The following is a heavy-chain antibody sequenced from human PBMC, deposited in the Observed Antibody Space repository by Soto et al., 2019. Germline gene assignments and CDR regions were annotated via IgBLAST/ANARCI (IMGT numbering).Heavy chain of an antibody. CDR2: IYYAGST. V-gene: IGHV4-59*08. CDR3: ARLNGYCIRGSCHGHYAMDV. J-gene: IGHJ6*02. D-gene: IGHD2-15*01. Sequence: SETLSLTCTVSGGSMSPNYWSWFRQPPGRGLDWVGYIYYAGSTSYNPSLKSRVTISLETSKSQFSLRLSSVTAADTAVYYCARLNGYCIRGSCHGHYAMDVWGQGTTVTVSS. CDR1: GGSMSPNY.